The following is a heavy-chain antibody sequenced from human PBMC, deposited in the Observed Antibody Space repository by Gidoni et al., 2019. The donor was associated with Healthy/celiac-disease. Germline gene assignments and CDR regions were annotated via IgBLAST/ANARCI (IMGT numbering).Heavy chain of an antibody. CDR1: GGSFSAYY. D-gene: IGHD2-8*01. Sequence: QVQLQQWGAGRLKPSETLSPTCAVYGGSFSAYYWSWIRPPPGKGLAWIGEINHSGSTNYNPALKSRVTISVDTSKNQFSLKLSPVTAADTAVYYCARGGRNGCFDYWGQGTLVTVSS. CDR2: INHSGST. J-gene: IGHJ4*02. CDR3: ARGGRNGCFDY. V-gene: IGHV4-34*01.